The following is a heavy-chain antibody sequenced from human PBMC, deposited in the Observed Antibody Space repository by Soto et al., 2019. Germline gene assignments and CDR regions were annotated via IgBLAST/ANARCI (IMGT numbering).Heavy chain of an antibody. CDR1: GYSFTSYA. Sequence: QVPLVQSGGEVKKPGASVKVSCKASGYSFTSYAITWVRRAPGQGLEWMGWISAYSGNTNYAQKLQGRVIMTTDTSTSTAYMELRSLRSDDTAVYYCARVYHSDSSGYRQFDYWGQGTLVTVSS. CDR3: ARVYHSDSSGYRQFDY. J-gene: IGHJ4*02. V-gene: IGHV1-18*04. CDR2: ISAYSGNT. D-gene: IGHD3-22*01.